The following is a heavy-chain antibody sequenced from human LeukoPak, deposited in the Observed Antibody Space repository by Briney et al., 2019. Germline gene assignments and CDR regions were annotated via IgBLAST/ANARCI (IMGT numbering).Heavy chain of an antibody. V-gene: IGHV3-15*01. CDR1: GFTFSNAW. CDR2: IKSKTDGGTT. Sequence: PGGSLRLSCAASGFTFSNAWMSWVRQAPGKGLEWVGRIKSKTDGGTTDYAAPVKGRFTISRDDSKNTLYLQMNSLKTEDTAVYYCTTEPLDYDFWSSDYWGQGTLVTVSS. CDR3: TTEPLDYDFWSSDY. D-gene: IGHD3-3*01. J-gene: IGHJ4*02.